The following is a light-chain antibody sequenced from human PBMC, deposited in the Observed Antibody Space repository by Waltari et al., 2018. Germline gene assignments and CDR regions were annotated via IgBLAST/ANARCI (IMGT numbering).Light chain of an antibody. Sequence: ILLTQSPGTLSLSPGERATLFCRAAQSLGSRYLAWYQQKPGQSPRLLIYGAFTRATGTPDRFSGGGSGTDFTLTISRLEPEDIAVYYCQEFGGSFGGGTKVE. J-gene: IGKJ4*01. CDR1: QSLGSRY. CDR2: GAF. CDR3: QEFGGS. V-gene: IGKV3-20*01.